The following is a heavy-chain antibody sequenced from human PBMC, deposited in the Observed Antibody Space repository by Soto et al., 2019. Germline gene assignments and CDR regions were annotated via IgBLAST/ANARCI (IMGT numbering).Heavy chain of an antibody. CDR1: GGTFSSYA. CDR2: IIPIFGTA. J-gene: IGHJ6*02. V-gene: IGHV1-69*13. Sequence: SVKVSCKASGGTFSSYAISWVRQAPGQGLEWMGGIIPIFGTANYAQKFQGRVTITADESTSTAYMELSSLRSEDTAVYYCARAYQQLVPNYYYYGMDVWGQGTTVTVSS. CDR3: ARAYQQLVPNYYYYGMDV. D-gene: IGHD6-13*01.